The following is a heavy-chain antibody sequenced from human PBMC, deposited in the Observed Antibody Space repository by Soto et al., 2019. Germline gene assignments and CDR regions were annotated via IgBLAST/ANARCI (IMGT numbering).Heavy chain of an antibody. V-gene: IGHV4-30-2*01. Sequence: QLQLQESGSGPVKPSQTLSLTCAVSGGSISSGGYSWSWIRQPPGKGLEWIGYIYHSGSTYYNPSLKSRVTISVDRSKNQFSLKLSSVTAADTAVYYCARVPDRWGQGTLVTVFS. CDR2: IYHSGST. CDR1: GGSISSGGYS. D-gene: IGHD2-2*01. J-gene: IGHJ5*02. CDR3: ARVPDR.